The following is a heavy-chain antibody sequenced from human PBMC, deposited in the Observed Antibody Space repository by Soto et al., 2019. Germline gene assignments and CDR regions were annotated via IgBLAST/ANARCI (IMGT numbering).Heavy chain of an antibody. CDR2: INPNSGGT. Sequence: ASVKVSCKASGYTFTGYYMHWVRQAPGQGLEWMGWINPNSGGTKYAQRFQGRVTMTRDTSISTAYMELRRLRSDDTAVYSCASGMRVDFDCWGQGALVTVSS. CDR3: ASGMRVDFDC. J-gene: IGHJ4*02. CDR1: GYTFTGYY. V-gene: IGHV1-2*02. D-gene: IGHD1-20*01.